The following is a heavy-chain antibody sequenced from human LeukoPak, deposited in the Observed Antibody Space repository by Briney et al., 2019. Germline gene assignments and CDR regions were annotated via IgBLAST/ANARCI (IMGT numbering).Heavy chain of an antibody. J-gene: IGHJ4*02. V-gene: IGHV1-69*06. CDR3: ARDRGSAYCGGDCSPGSDY. D-gene: IGHD2-21*02. CDR1: GGTFSSYA. Sequence: SVKVSCKASGGTFSSYAISWVRQAPGQGLEWMGGIIPIFGTANYAQKFQGRVTITADKSTSTAYMELSSLRSEDTAVYYCARDRGSAYCGGDCSPGSDYWGQGTLVTVSS. CDR2: IIPIFGTA.